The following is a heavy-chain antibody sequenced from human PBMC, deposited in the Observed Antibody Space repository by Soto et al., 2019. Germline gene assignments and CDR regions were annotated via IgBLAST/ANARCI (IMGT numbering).Heavy chain of an antibody. Sequence: LRLSCAAPGFTFSYYALHWVRRAPGKGLEWVSSISGIRDYIRYADSVKGRFTISRDNAKTSLYLQMNSLTAEDTAVYYCAREGVHNYNEYYFDYWGQGTMVTV. CDR1: GFTFSYYA. CDR3: AREGVHNYNEYYFDY. V-gene: IGHV3-21*06. J-gene: IGHJ4*02. CDR2: ISGIRDYI. D-gene: IGHD3-22*01.